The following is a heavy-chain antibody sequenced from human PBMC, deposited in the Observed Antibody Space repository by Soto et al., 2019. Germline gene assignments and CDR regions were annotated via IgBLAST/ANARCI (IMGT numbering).Heavy chain of an antibody. J-gene: IGHJ6*02. CDR2: IIPMFGTP. V-gene: IGHV1-69*01. Sequence: QVKLVQSGAEVKKPGSSVKVSCKASGGTFSSYAISWVRQAPGQGLEWMGGIIPMFGTPNYAQKFHGRVTITADESTRTAYMELSSLRSEDTAVYYCARAQGPGYYYCGMAVWGQGTTVTVSS. CDR1: GGTFSSYA. CDR3: ARAQGPGYYYCGMAV. D-gene: IGHD3-22*01.